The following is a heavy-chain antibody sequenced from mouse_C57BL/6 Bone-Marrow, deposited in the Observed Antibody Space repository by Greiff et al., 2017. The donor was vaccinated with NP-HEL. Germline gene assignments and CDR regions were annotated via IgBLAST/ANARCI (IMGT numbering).Heavy chain of an antibody. D-gene: IGHD1-1*01. CDR3: ARQGITTVVAKGWYFDV. J-gene: IGHJ1*03. V-gene: IGHV5-6*01. CDR1: GFTFSSYG. CDR2: ISSGGSYT. Sequence: EVKLMESGGDLVKPGGPLKLSCAASGFTFSSYGMSWVRQTPDKRLEWVATISSGGSYTYYPDSVKGRFTISRDNAKNTLYLQMSSLKSEDTAMYYCARQGITTVVAKGWYFDVWGTGTTVTVSS.